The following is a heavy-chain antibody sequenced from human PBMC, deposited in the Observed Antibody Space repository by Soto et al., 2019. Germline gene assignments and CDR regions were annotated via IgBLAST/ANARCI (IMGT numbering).Heavy chain of an antibody. D-gene: IGHD2-8*02. V-gene: IGHV1-8*01. Sequence: QVQLVQSGAEVKKPGASVKVSCKASGYTFTSYDINWVRQATGQGLEWMGWMNPNSGNTGYAQKFQGRGTMTTNTSISTDYMELSSMRSEETAVYYCARKKVSTVDYWSQGTLVTASS. CDR1: GYTFTSYD. J-gene: IGHJ4*02. CDR3: ARKKVSTVDY. CDR2: MNPNSGNT.